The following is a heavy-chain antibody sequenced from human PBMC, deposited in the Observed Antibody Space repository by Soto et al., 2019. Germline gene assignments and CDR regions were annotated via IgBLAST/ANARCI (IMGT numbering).Heavy chain of an antibody. CDR1: GFTFSNAW. J-gene: IGHJ4*02. CDR2: IKSKTDGGTT. CDR3: TTLSAGYCSGGSCHV. Sequence: EVQLVESGGGLVKPGGSRRLSCAASGFTFSNAWMNWVRQAPGKGLEWVGRIKSKTDGGTTDYAAPVKGRFTISRDDSKNTLYLQMNSLKTEDTAVYYCTTLSAGYCSGGSCHVWGQGTLVTVSS. V-gene: IGHV3-15*07. D-gene: IGHD2-15*01.